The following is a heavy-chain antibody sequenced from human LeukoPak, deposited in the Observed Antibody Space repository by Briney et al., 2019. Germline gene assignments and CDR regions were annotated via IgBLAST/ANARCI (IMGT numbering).Heavy chain of an antibody. CDR2: INHSGSA. CDR3: ARPLHYTSTLDV. Sequence: SETLSLTCTVSGGSISSYYWTWIRQPPGKGLEWIGEINHSGSANYNPSLRSRVTILVDASQNQFSLKLSSVTAADTAVYYCARPLHYTSTLDVWGKGTTVTVSS. CDR1: GGSISSYY. D-gene: IGHD3-3*01. V-gene: IGHV4-34*01. J-gene: IGHJ6*04.